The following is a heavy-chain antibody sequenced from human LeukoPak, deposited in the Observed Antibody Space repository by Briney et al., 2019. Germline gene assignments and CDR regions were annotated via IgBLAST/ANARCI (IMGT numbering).Heavy chain of an antibody. CDR1: GYSFTSCW. Sequence: GESLKISCKGSGYSFTSCWIGWVRQMPGKGLEWMGIIYPGDSDTRYSPSFQGQVTISADKSISTAYLQWSSLKASDTAMYYCARRVDTAMATMYYFDYWGQGTLVTVSS. V-gene: IGHV5-51*01. CDR2: IYPGDSDT. D-gene: IGHD5-18*01. CDR3: ARRVDTAMATMYYFDY. J-gene: IGHJ4*02.